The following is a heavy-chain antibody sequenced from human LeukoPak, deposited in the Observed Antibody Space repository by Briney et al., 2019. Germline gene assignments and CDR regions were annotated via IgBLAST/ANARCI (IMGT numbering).Heavy chain of an antibody. Sequence: SETLSLTCTVSGGSVSSGSYYWSWIRQPPGKGLEWIGYIYYSGSTNYNPSLKSRVTISVDTSKNQFSLKLSSVTAADTAVYYCARDREYYDFWSGYWVDYYYGMDVWGQGTTVTVSS. CDR1: GGSVSSGSYY. CDR2: IYYSGST. CDR3: ARDREYYDFWSGYWVDYYYGMDV. D-gene: IGHD3-3*01. J-gene: IGHJ6*02. V-gene: IGHV4-61*01.